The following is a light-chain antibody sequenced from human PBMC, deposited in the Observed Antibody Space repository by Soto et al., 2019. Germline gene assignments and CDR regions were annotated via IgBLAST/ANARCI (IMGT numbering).Light chain of an antibody. J-gene: IGKJ4*01. CDR2: AAS. Sequence: DIQMTQSPSSLSASVGDRVTITCRASQGISNYLAWYQQKPGKVHKLLIYAASTLQSGVPSRFSGSGSGIDFTLTINSLQPEHIATYHGEKYNSARFTFGGGTKVEIK. CDR3: EKYNSARFT. V-gene: IGKV1-27*01. CDR1: QGISNY.